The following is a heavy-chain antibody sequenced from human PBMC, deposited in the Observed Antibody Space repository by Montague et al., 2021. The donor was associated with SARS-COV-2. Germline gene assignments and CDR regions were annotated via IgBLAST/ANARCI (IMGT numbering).Heavy chain of an antibody. D-gene: IGHD3-9*01. CDR1: GGTLSSTSFY. Sequence: SETLSLTCSVSGGTLSSTSFYWGWIRQPPGRGLEWIGTMHCSERPYYNPSLQSRVTISADRSKNRFSLNLGSVTASDAAVYYCARHGPYYGISTGYFRPYYFDHWGQGTLVTVAS. J-gene: IGHJ4*02. V-gene: IGHV4-39*01. CDR2: MHCSERP. CDR3: ARHGPYYGISTGYFRPYYFDH.